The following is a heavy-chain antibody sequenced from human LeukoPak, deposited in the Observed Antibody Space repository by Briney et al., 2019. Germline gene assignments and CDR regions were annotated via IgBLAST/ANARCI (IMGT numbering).Heavy chain of an antibody. CDR3: ARDSSGGNSLGDFDY. J-gene: IGHJ4*02. Sequence: SVKVSCTASGGTFSSYAISWVRQAPGQGLKWMGGIIPIFGTANYAQKFQGRVTITADESTSTAYMELSSLRSEDTAVYYCARDSSGGNSLGDFDYWGQGTLVTVSS. CDR2: IIPIFGTA. V-gene: IGHV1-69*13. D-gene: IGHD4-23*01. CDR1: GGTFSSYA.